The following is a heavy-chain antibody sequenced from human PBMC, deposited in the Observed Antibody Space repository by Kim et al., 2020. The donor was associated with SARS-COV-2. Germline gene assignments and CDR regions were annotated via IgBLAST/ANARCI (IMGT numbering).Heavy chain of an antibody. V-gene: IGHV4-59*12. CDR1: GGSISSYY. J-gene: IGHJ3*02. D-gene: IGHD3-22*01. CDR3: ARDYYDSSGYLLPCDI. Sequence: SETLSLTCTVSGGSISSYYWSWIRQPPGKGLEWIGYIYYSGSTNYNPSLKSRVTISVDTSKNQFSLKLSSVTAADTAVYYCARDYYDSSGYLLPCDIWGQGTMVTVSS. CDR2: IYYSGST.